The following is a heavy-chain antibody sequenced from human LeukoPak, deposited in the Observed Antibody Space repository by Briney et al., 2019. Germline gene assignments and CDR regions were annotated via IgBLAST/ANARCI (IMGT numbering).Heavy chain of an antibody. CDR1: GYSISSGYY. J-gene: IGHJ4*02. V-gene: IGHV4-38-2*02. CDR2: IYHSGST. Sequence: SETLSLTCTVSGYSISSGYYWGWIRQPPGKGLEWIGSIYHSGSTYYNPSLKSRVTISVDTSKNQFSLKLSSVTAADTAVYYCARWERFGELSLDYWGQGTLVTVSS. CDR3: ARWERFGELSLDY. D-gene: IGHD3-10*01.